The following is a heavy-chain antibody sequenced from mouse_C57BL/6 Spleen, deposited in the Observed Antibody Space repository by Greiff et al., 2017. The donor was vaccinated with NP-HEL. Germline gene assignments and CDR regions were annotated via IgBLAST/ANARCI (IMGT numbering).Heavy chain of an antibody. CDR2: INPYNGGT. CDR3: ARGGSSYYGSSLDWYFDV. Sequence: VQLQQSGPVLVKPGASVKMSCKASGYTFTDYYMNWVKQSHGKSLEWIGVINPYNGGTSYNQKLKGKATLTVDKSSSTAYMELNSLTSEDSAVYYCARGGSSYYGSSLDWYFDVWGTGTTVTVSS. V-gene: IGHV1-19*01. CDR1: GYTFTDYY. D-gene: IGHD1-1*01. J-gene: IGHJ1*03.